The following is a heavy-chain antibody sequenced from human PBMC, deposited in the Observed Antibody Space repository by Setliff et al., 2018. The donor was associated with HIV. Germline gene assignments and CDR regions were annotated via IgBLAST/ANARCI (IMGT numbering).Heavy chain of an antibody. V-gene: IGHV1-18*01. CDR3: ARSFDILTGDLDY. CDR2: MSTYNGNT. Sequence: ASVKVSCKASGYTFTSYDISWVRQAPGQGLEWMGWMSTYNGNTNYAQKVQGRVTMTTDTSTSTAYMELRSLKSEDTAVYYCARSFDILTGDLDYWGQGTLVTVSS. D-gene: IGHD3-9*01. CDR1: GYTFTSYD. J-gene: IGHJ4*02.